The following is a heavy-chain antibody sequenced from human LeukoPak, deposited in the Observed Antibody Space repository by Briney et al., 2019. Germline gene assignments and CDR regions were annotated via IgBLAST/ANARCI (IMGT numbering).Heavy chain of an antibody. J-gene: IGHJ3*02. V-gene: IGHV3-30*02. Sequence: GGSLRLSCQASGFSFSTYGMHWVRQAPGKGLEWVAFIQYDGRNKYYRDSVKGRFTISRDNSKNTLYLQTNSLRAEDTAVYNCAKDTYYDSSGFYYDGFDIWGQGTTVTVSS. CDR2: IQYDGRNK. CDR1: GFSFSTYG. CDR3: AKDTYYDSSGFYYDGFDI. D-gene: IGHD3-22*01.